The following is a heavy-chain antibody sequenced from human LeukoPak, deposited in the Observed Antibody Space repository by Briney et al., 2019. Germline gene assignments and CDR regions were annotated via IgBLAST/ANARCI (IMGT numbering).Heavy chain of an antibody. D-gene: IGHD3-16*01. V-gene: IGHV4-34*01. CDR1: GGSFSGYY. CDR3: ARHQKRGSLNAFDI. CDR2: INHSGST. Sequence: SETLSLTCAVYGGSFSGYYWSWIRQPPGKGLEWIGEINHSGSTNYNPSLKSRVTISVDTSKNQFSLKLSSVTAADTPVYYCARHQKRGSLNAFDIWGQGKMVTVSS. J-gene: IGHJ3*02.